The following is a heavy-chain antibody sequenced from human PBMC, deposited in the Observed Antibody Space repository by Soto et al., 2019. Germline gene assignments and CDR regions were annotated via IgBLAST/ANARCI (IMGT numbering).Heavy chain of an antibody. V-gene: IGHV3-33*01. CDR3: ASPLELHQLRSGMDV. D-gene: IGHD1-26*01. J-gene: IGHJ6*02. CDR2: IWYDGSKI. Sequence: KLGFRQLLGKKMERVAVIWYDGSKIYYADSVKGRFTIYRDNSKSTLYLQMNSLRAEDTAVYYCASPLELHQLRSGMDVCG.